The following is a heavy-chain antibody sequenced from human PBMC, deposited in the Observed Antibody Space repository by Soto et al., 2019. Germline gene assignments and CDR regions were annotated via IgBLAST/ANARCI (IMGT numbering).Heavy chain of an antibody. V-gene: IGHV3-30*18. J-gene: IGHJ6*02. CDR1: GFTFSSYG. D-gene: IGHD6-19*01. CDR2: ISYDGSNK. Sequence: QVQLVESGGGVVQPGRSLRLSCAASGFTFSSYGMHWVRQAPGKGLEWVAVISYDGSNKYYADSVKGRFTISRDNYKNTLYLQMNSLRAEDTAVYYCAKDTSYRYSSGPGDYYYGMDVWGQGTTVTVSS. CDR3: AKDTSYRYSSGPGDYYYGMDV.